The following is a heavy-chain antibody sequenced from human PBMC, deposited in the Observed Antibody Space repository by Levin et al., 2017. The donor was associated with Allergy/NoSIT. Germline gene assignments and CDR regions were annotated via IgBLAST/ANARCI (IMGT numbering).Heavy chain of an antibody. CDR2: VYYSGGT. Sequence: PSETLSLTCTVSGDSISFYHWSWIRQSPEKGLEYIGYVYYSGGTNYNPSLESRVTMSVDTSKNQFSLNLSSVTAADTAVYYCARGSRSGWHSFDSWGQGTLVTVSS. CDR3: ARGSRSGWHSFDS. V-gene: IGHV4-59*01. D-gene: IGHD6-19*01. CDR1: GDSISFYH. J-gene: IGHJ4*02.